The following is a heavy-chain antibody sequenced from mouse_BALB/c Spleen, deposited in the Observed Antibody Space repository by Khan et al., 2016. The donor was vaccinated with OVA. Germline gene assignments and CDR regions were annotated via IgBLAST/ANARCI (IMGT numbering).Heavy chain of an antibody. J-gene: IGHJ3*01. Sequence: VHLVESGAELVKPGASVRLSCKASGYTFTSYYLYWVKQRPGQGLEWIGDINPSSGGTNFNEKFKSKATLTVDKSSSTAYIQLNSLTSEDSAVYYCTRSGYGSFAYWGQGTLVTVSA. CDR2: INPSSGGT. CDR1: GYTFTSYY. CDR3: TRSGYGSFAY. V-gene: IGHV1S81*02. D-gene: IGHD2-2*01.